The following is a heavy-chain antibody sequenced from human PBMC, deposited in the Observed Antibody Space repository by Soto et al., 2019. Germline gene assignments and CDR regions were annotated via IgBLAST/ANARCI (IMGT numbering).Heavy chain of an antibody. D-gene: IGHD2-21*02. V-gene: IGHV1-69*12. Sequence: QVQLVQSGAEVKKPGSSVKVSCKASGGTFSSYAISWVRQAPGQGLEWMGGIIPIFGTANYAQKFQGRVTITADECTSTAYMELGSLRSEDTAVYYCARGVVVTAIPDCGMDVWGQGTTVTVSS. CDR1: GGTFSSYA. CDR2: IIPIFGTA. J-gene: IGHJ6*02. CDR3: ARGVVVTAIPDCGMDV.